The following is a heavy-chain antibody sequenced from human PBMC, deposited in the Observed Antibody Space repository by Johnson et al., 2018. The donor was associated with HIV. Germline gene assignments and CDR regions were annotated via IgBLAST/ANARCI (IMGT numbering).Heavy chain of an antibody. D-gene: IGHD1-26*01. CDR3: AGRDSGSLSFDI. J-gene: IGHJ3*02. Sequence: VQLVESGGGVFRPGGSLRLSCEGFGFIFDDFGLSWVRQAPGKGLEWVSGINWNGGITGYADSVKGRCTIFRDNDKKSLYLQMNSLRAGDTALYHCAGRDSGSLSFDIWGQGTMVSVSS. CDR2: INWNGGIT. CDR1: GFIFDDFG. V-gene: IGHV3-20*01.